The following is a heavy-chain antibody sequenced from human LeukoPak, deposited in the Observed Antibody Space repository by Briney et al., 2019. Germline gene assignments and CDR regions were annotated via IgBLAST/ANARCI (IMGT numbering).Heavy chain of an antibody. CDR2: IKSKTDGGTT. CDR1: GFTFSNAW. J-gene: IGHJ5*02. CDR3: TTGLIAVAGTGS. V-gene: IGHV3-15*01. D-gene: IGHD6-19*01. Sequence: PGGSLRLSCAASGFTFSNAWMSWVRQAPGRGLEWVGRIKSKTDGGTTDYAAPVKGRFTISRDDSKNTLYLQMNSLKTEDTAVYYCTTGLIAVAGTGSWGQGTLVTVSS.